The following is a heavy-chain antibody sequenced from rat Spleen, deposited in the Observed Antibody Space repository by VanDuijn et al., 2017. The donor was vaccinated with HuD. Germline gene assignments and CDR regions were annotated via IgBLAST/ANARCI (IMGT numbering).Heavy chain of an antibody. J-gene: IGHJ4*01. CDR2: INSEGST. V-gene: IGHV3-3*01. CDR3: ARGVMDA. Sequence: EVQLQESGPGLVKPSQSLSLTCSVTGYSITSSYRWNWIRKFPGNKLEWMGYINSEGSTNYNPSLKSRISITRDTSKNQFFMQVNSVTTEDTATYYCARGVMDAWGQGASVTVSS. CDR1: GYSITSSYR.